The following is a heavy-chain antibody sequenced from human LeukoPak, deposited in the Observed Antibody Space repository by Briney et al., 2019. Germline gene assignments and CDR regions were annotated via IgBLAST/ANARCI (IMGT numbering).Heavy chain of an antibody. CDR1: GFTFSSYA. D-gene: IGHD3-10*01. J-gene: IGHJ4*02. CDR2: ISYDGSNK. V-gene: IGHV3-30-3*01. CDR3: ARGPYYYGSGSLPDY. Sequence: GRSLRLSCAASGFTFSSYAMLWVRQAPGKGLEWVAVISYDGSNKYYADSVKGRFTISRDNSKNTLYLQMNSLRAEDTAVYYCARGPYYYGSGSLPDYWGQGTLVTVSS.